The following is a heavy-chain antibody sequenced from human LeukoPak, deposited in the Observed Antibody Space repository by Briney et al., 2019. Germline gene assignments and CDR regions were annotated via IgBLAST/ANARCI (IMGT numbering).Heavy chain of an antibody. Sequence: GGSLRLSCAASGFNFDDYVMSWVRQAPGKGLEWVSGINWNGGSRGYADSVKGRFTISGDNAKNSLYLQMNSLRAEDTALYYCARSRHSYDSSGFPHYWGQGTLVTVSS. V-gene: IGHV3-20*04. CDR1: GFNFDDYV. CDR2: INWNGGSR. J-gene: IGHJ4*02. CDR3: ARSRHSYDSSGFPHY. D-gene: IGHD3-22*01.